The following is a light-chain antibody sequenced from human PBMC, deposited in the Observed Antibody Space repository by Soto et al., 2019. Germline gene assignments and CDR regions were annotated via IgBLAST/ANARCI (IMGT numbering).Light chain of an antibody. CDR2: AAS. Sequence: ETVLTQSPGTLPLSPGERATLSCRASLSVASNYLAWYQQKPGQAPRLLIYAASGRATGIPDRFSGSGSGTDFTLTISSLEPEDFAVYYCQQYGSAPWTFGQGTKVEIK. CDR1: LSVASNY. J-gene: IGKJ1*01. V-gene: IGKV3-20*01. CDR3: QQYGSAPWT.